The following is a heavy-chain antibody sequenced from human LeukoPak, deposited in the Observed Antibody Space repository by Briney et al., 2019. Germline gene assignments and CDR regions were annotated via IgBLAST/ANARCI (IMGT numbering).Heavy chain of an antibody. CDR3: ASYSSGWYNYFQH. D-gene: IGHD6-19*01. CDR2: IIPIFGTA. CDR1: GGTFSSYA. J-gene: IGHJ1*01. V-gene: IGHV1-69*06. Sequence: SVKVSCKASGGTFSSYAISWVRQAPRQGLEWMGGIIPIFGTANYAQKFQGRVTITADKSTSTAYMELSSLRSEDTAVYYCASYSSGWYNYFQHWGQGTLVTVSS.